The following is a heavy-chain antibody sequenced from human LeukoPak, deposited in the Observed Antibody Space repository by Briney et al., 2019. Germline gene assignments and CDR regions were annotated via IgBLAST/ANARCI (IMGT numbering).Heavy chain of an antibody. CDR3: ARFRTGDAFDI. D-gene: IGHD7-27*01. J-gene: IGHJ3*02. CDR2: IYYTGST. V-gene: IGHV4-59*08. Sequence: SETLSLTCTVSGGSISRYYWSWIRQPPGKGLECIGYIYYTGSTNYNPSLKSRVTISVDTSKNQFSLKLSSVTAADTAVYYCARFRTGDAFDIWGQGTMVTVSS. CDR1: GGSISRYY.